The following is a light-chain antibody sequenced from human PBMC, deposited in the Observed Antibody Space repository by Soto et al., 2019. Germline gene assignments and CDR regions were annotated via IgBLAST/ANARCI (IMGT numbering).Light chain of an antibody. CDR3: QQYNYWPT. V-gene: IGKV3-15*01. CDR1: QSVSSN. CDR2: GAS. Sequence: EVVMTQSPATLSVSPGERATLSCKASQSVSSNLGWYQQKPGQAPRLLIFGASTRATGIPARFSGSGSGTEFTLTISSLQSEDFAVYYCQQYNYWPTFGQGTKVEIK. J-gene: IGKJ1*01.